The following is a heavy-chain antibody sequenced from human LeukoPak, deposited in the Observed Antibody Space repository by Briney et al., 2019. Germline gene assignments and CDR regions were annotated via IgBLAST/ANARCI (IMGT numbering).Heavy chain of an antibody. CDR2: IHPSGML. CDR3: SRGLDSRKLGY. D-gene: IGHD3-22*01. CDR1: GASFDGDEED. Sequence: SQILSLPCTVSGASFDGDEEDWNCIRQSPGKGLKWIGSIHPSGMLYNNPSLESRVTMSRDTSKNQFSLNLNSVTAADTAVYFCSRGLDSRKLGYWGQGILVNVSS. J-gene: IGHJ4*02. V-gene: IGHV4-31*03.